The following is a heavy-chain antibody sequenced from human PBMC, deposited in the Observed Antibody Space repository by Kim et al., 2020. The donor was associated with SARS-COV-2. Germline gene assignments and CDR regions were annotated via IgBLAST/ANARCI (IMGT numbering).Heavy chain of an antibody. CDR1: DGSISSNW. Sequence: SETLSLTCAVSDGSISSNWWTWVRQPPGKGLEWIWEIYHNEGTNYNPSPKSRVPITVDQPTNQFPLTLSPVTAADTAAYYCSRLASDSGNYFCFEPWGQG. CDR2: IYHNEGT. V-gene: IGHV4-4*02. J-gene: IGHJ5*02. CDR3: SRLASDSGNYFCFEP. D-gene: IGHD1-26*01.